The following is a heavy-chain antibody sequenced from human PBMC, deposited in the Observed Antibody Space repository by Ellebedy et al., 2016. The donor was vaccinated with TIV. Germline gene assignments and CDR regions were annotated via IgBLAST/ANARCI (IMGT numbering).Heavy chain of an antibody. CDR2: ISWNSGSI. D-gene: IGHD3-22*01. J-gene: IGHJ4*02. CDR1: GFTFDDYA. CDR3: VRGFLDKGGYYPWYFES. V-gene: IGHV3-9*01. Sequence: SLKISCAASGFTFDDYAMHWVRRGPGKGLEWVSGISWNSGSIGYADSVKGRFTISRDNPRDRLFLQMNSLRAEDTAVYFCVRGFLDKGGYYPWYFESWGQGSLVTVSS.